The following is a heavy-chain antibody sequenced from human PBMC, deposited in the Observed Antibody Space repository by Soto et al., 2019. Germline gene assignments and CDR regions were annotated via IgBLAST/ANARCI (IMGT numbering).Heavy chain of an antibody. CDR1: GYSFGAYY. Sequence: SVKVSRKASGYSFGAYYLDRVRQAPGKGLEWMGCINPSGGSTSYAQKFQGRVNTTRDPSTGTVFMELSSLRSEYTAVYYGARDSRRYRTQAFEYLGHGTL. V-gene: IGHV1-46*01. J-gene: IGHJ4*01. D-gene: IGHD3-22*01. CDR3: ARDSRRYRTQAFEY. CDR2: INPSGGST.